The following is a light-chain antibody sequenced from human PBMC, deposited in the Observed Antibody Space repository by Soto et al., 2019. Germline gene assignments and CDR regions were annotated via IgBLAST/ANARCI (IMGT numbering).Light chain of an antibody. Sequence: QSVLTQPPSASGTPGQRVTLSCSGSDSNVGINTICLFQHLPRAAHKLLIYNNNERPSGVPDRFSGYKSGTSASLAISGLQSEEEADYYCASWDVSWTAWVFGGGTKLTV. CDR2: NNN. CDR3: ASWDVSWTAWV. CDR1: DSNVGINT. V-gene: IGLV1-44*01. J-gene: IGLJ3*02.